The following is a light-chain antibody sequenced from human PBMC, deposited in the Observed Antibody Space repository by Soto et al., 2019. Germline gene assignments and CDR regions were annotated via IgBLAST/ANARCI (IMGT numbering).Light chain of an antibody. Sequence: EIVLTQSPGTLSLSPGDRATLSCRASQTISRSYIAWYQQRPGQAPRLLIYGASSRATGIPGRFSGSDSGTDFTLTISRLEPEDFALYFCQHYGSSPQTFGQGTKVEIK. V-gene: IGKV3-20*01. J-gene: IGKJ1*01. CDR2: GAS. CDR1: QTISRSY. CDR3: QHYGSSPQT.